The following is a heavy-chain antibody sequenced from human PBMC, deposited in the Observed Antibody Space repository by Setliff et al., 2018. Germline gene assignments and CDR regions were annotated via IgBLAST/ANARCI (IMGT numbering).Heavy chain of an antibody. J-gene: IGHJ4*02. Sequence: GGSLRLSCAASGFIFSAYDMNWARQAPGKGPEWVAHISSGSGIIKYADSVNGRFTVSRDNAKNSLFLQMNSLRAADTAVYYCARVRDYYDSSVYWAYYFDHWGQGALVTVSS. V-gene: IGHV3-48*01. CDR2: ISSGSGII. CDR3: ARVRDYYDSSVYWAYYFDH. D-gene: IGHD3-22*01. CDR1: GFIFSAYD.